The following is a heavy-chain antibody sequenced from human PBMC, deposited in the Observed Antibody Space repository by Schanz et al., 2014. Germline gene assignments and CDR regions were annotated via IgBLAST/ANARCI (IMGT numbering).Heavy chain of an antibody. V-gene: IGHV1-46*03. CDR3: ARDGVDAAAGGNY. CDR1: GYTFSDYY. D-gene: IGHD6-13*01. Sequence: QVHLVQSGAEVKKPGASVKVSCKASGYTFSDYYIHWVRQAPGQGLEWMGIINLYGGSTNYAQKFQGRVTVTRDTSTSTVYMELSSLRSEDTAVYYCARDGVDAAAGGNYWGQGTLVTVSS. CDR2: INLYGGST. J-gene: IGHJ4*02.